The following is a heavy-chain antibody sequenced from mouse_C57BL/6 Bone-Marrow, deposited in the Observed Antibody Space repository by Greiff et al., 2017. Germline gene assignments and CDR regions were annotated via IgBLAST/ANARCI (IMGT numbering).Heavy chain of an antibody. D-gene: IGHD1-1*01. J-gene: IGHJ2*01. V-gene: IGHV1-18*01. CDR2: INPNNGGT. CDR1: GYTFTDYN. CDR3: ARKDYGSSPLDY. Sequence: EVQLVESGPELVKPGASVKIPCKASGYTFTDYNMDWVKQSPGKSLEWIGDINPNNGGTIYNQKFKGKATLTVDKSSSTAYMELRSLTSEDTAVYYCARKDYGSSPLDYWGQGTTLTVSS.